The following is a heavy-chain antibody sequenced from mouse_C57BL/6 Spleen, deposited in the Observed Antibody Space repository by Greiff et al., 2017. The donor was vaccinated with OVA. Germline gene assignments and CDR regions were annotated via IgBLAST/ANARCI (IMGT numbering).Heavy chain of an antibody. Sequence: QVQLQQPGAELVKPGASVKLSCKASGYTFTSYWMHWVKQRPGQGLEWIGMIHPNSGSTNYNEKFKSKATLTVDKSSSTAYMQLSSLTSEYSAVYYCARGEYDYNWYFDVWGTGTTVTVSS. CDR3: ARGEYDYNWYFDV. CDR2: IHPNSGST. V-gene: IGHV1-64*01. CDR1: GYTFTSYW. J-gene: IGHJ1*03. D-gene: IGHD2-4*01.